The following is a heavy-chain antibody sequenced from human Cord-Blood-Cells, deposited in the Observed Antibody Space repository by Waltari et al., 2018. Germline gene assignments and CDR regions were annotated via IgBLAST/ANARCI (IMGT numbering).Heavy chain of an antibody. Sequence: QVQLVQSGAEVKKPGASVKVSCKASGYTFTGYYMHWVRQAPGQGLEWMGWINPNSGGTNYAQKFQGRVTMTRDTSISTAYMELSRLRSDDTAVYYCARDPYNGFYDWGFGWAHIWGQGTMVTVSS. CDR2: INPNSGGT. CDR1: GYTFTGYY. D-gene: IGHD7-27*01. V-gene: IGHV1-2*02. CDR3: ARDPYNGFYDWGFGWAHI. J-gene: IGHJ3*02.